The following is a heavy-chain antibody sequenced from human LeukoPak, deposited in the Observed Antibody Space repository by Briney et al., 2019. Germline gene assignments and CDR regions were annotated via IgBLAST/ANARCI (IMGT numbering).Heavy chain of an antibody. CDR1: GFTFSSYG. Sequence: PGGSLRLSCAASGFTFSSYGMHWVRQAPGKGLEWVAFIRYDGSNKYYADSVKGRFTISRDNSKNTLYLQMNSLRAEDTAVYYCAKLYDILTGYYNYYFDYWGQGTLVTVSS. D-gene: IGHD3-9*01. V-gene: IGHV3-30*02. J-gene: IGHJ4*02. CDR3: AKLYDILTGYYNYYFDY. CDR2: IRYDGSNK.